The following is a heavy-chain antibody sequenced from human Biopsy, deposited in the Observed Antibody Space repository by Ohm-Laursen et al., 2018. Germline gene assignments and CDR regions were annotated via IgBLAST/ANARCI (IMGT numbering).Heavy chain of an antibody. Sequence: SDTLSLTCCVSGVYISDYYWSWIRQPPGKGLEWIGHISYTGYTSYNASLKSRVTISVDTSRNHFSLRLSPLTAADTAVYYCARGSNDFGGLYFPRWGQGTLVIVSS. CDR2: ISYTGYT. CDR3: ARGSNDFGGLYFPR. J-gene: IGHJ4*02. D-gene: IGHD4-23*01. CDR1: GVYISDYY. V-gene: IGHV4-59*07.